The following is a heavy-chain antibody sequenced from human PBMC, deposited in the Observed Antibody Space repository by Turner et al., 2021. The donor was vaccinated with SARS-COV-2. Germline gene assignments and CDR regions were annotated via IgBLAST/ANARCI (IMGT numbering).Heavy chain of an antibody. J-gene: IGHJ4*02. V-gene: IGHV3-7*04. D-gene: IGHD5-12*01. CDR3: ARRSAYSGNRSFFDS. CDR1: GFTFSNYW. Sequence: EVQLVESGGGLVQPGGSLRLSCAASGFTFSNYWMSWVRQAPGKRPEWVANINKDGRDRYYVDSVKGRFTISRDNAKKSVYLQMDSLRAEDTAVYYCARRSAYSGNRSFFDSWGQGSLVTVSS. CDR2: INKDGRDR.